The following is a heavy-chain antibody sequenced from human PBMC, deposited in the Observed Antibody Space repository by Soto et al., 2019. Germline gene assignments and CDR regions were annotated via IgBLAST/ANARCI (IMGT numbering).Heavy chain of an antibody. D-gene: IGHD3-22*01. V-gene: IGHV1-69*01. CDR3: ARDGGPNYYDSSGYYLGGAFDI. J-gene: IGHJ3*02. CDR1: GGTFSSYA. Sequence: QVQLVQSGAEVKKPGSSVKVSCKASGGTFSSYAISWVRQAPGQGLEWMGGIIPIFGTANYAQKFQGRVTITADEYTSTAYMELSSLRSEDTAVYYCARDGGPNYYDSSGYYLGGAFDIWGQGTMVTVSS. CDR2: IIPIFGTA.